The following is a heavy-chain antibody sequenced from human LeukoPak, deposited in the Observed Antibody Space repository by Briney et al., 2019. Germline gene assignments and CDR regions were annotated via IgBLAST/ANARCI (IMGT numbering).Heavy chain of an antibody. CDR2: INHNGNVN. J-gene: IGHJ4*02. D-gene: IGHD6-13*01. V-gene: IGHV3-7*03. Sequence: PGGSLRLSCAASGFTFSSYWMNWARQAPGKGLEWVASINHNGNVNYYVDSVKGRFTISRDNAKNSLYLQMSNLRAEDTAVYYCARLYTSSWWSWGQGTLVTVSS. CDR3: ARLYTSSWWS. CDR1: GFTFSSYW.